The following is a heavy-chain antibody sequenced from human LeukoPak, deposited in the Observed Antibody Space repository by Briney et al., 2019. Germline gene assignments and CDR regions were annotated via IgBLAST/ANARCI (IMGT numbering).Heavy chain of an antibody. V-gene: IGHV3-21*01. D-gene: IGHD3-10*01. CDR2: ISSSSSYI. J-gene: IGHJ4*02. CDR1: GFTFSSYS. CDR3: ARGTMVRGVIITD. Sequence: GGSLRLSCAAFGFTFSSYSMNWVRQAPGKGLEWVSSISSSSSYIYYADSVKGRFTISRDNAKNSLYLQMNSLRAEDTAVYYCARGTMVRGVIITDWGQGTLVTVPS.